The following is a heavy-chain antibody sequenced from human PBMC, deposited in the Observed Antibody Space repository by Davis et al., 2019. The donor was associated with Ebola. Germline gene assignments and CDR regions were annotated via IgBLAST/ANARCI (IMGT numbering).Heavy chain of an antibody. Sequence: KVSCKASGYSFTSYWIGWVRQMPGRGLEWMGIIFPGDSDTRYSPSFQGQVTISADKSISTAYLQWSSLKASDTAMYYCARRVSGSYSSREDHWGQGTLVTVSS. CDR2: IFPGDSDT. V-gene: IGHV5-51*01. J-gene: IGHJ4*02. CDR1: GYSFTSYW. D-gene: IGHD1-26*01. CDR3: ARRVSGSYSSREDH.